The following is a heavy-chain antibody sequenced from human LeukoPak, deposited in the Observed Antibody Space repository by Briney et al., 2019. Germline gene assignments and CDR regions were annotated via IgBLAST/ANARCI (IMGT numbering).Heavy chain of an antibody. J-gene: IGHJ4*02. D-gene: IGHD3-16*01. V-gene: IGHV3-7*04. Sequence: PGGSLRLSCAASGFTFSSYWMSWVRQAPGKGLEWVANIKGDGSEKYYVDSVKGRFTVSRDNDKNSLYLQMNSLRGEDTAVYYCLRDYGGVWGQGTLVTVSS. CDR1: GFTFSSYW. CDR2: IKGDGSEK. CDR3: LRDYGGV.